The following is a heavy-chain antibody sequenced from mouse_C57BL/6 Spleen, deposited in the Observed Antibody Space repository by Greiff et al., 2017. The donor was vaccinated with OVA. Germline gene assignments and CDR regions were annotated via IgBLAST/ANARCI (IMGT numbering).Heavy chain of an antibody. CDR3: ARMREDHYYAMDY. CDR1: GYTFTSYW. CDR2: INPSNGGT. J-gene: IGHJ4*01. Sequence: VQLQQPGTELVKPGASVKLSCKASGYTFTSYWMHWVKQRPGQGLEWIGNINPSNGGTNYNEKFKSKATLTVDKSSSTAYMHLSSLTSEDSAVYYCARMREDHYYAMDYWGQGTSVTVSS. V-gene: IGHV1-53*01.